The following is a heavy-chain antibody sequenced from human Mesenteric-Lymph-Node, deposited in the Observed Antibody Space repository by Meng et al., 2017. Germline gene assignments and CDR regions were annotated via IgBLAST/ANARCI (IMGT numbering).Heavy chain of an antibody. CDR3: ARGDGSSWIDH. J-gene: IGHJ4*02. Sequence: GESLKISCAASGFTFSSYAMHWVRQAPGKGLEWVAVISYDGSNKYYADSVKGRFTISRDNAKNSLSLQVNSLRAEDTAVYYCARGDGSSWIDHWGQGTLVTVSS. CDR1: GFTFSSYA. V-gene: IGHV3-30*07. D-gene: IGHD6-13*01. CDR2: ISYDGSNK.